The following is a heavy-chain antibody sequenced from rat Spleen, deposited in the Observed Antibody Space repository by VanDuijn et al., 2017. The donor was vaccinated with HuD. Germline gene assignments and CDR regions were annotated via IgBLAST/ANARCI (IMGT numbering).Heavy chain of an antibody. CDR3: ARHDGTHYDGYYHVSYVMDA. CDR1: GFTFSNYG. CDR2: ISYDGSST. V-gene: IGHV5-29*01. J-gene: IGHJ4*01. Sequence: EVQLVESGGGLVQPGRSLKLSCAASGFTFSNYGMAWVRQAPTKGLEWVATISYDGSSTYYRDSVKGRFTISRDNAKSTLYLQMDSLRSEETATYYCARHDGTHYDGYYHVSYVMDAWGQGASVTVSS. D-gene: IGHD1-12*03.